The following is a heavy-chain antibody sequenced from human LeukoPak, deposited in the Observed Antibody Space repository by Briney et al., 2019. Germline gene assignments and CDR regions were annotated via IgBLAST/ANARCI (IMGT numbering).Heavy chain of an antibody. CDR2: IYHSGTT. J-gene: IGHJ4*02. Sequence: SETLSLTCTVSGYSISSDCYWGWIRQPPGKGLEWIGVIYHSGTTYYNPSLKSRVTVSVETSKSQFSLRLISVTAADTAVYYCARQVTSKHYFDYWGQGTLVTVSS. CDR1: GYSISSDCY. D-gene: IGHD3-16*01. CDR3: ARQVTSKHYFDY. V-gene: IGHV4-38-2*02.